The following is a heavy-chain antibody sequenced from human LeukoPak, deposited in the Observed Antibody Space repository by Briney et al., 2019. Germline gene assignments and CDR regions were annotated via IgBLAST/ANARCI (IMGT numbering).Heavy chain of an antibody. V-gene: IGHV4-59*01. J-gene: IGHJ4*02. CDR2: IYYSGST. CDR3: ARQRGLSSSWYPLDY. D-gene: IGHD6-13*01. Sequence: PSETLSLTCTVSGGSISSYYWSWIRQPPGKGLEWIGYIYYSGSTNYNPSLKSRVTISVDTSKNQFSLKLSSVTAADTAVYHCARQRGLSSSWYPLDYWGQGTLVTVSS. CDR1: GGSISSYY.